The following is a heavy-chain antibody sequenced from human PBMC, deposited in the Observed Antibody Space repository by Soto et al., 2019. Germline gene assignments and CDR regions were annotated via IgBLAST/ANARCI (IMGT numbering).Heavy chain of an antibody. Sequence: EVQLLESGGGLVQPGGSLRRYCAASGFTFNNYAMTWVRQAPGKVLEWVSAIRGGGDTTSYADAVKGRFTVSRDGSKTTLYLQMSSLRAEDTALYYCAKGRGGSGSLTPRVDFWGQGTLVTVSS. CDR1: GFTFNNYA. V-gene: IGHV3-23*01. CDR2: IRGGGDTT. CDR3: AKGRGGSGSLTPRVDF. D-gene: IGHD3-10*01. J-gene: IGHJ4*02.